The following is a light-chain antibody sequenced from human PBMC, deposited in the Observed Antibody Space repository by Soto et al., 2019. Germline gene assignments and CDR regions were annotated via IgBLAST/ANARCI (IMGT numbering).Light chain of an antibody. CDR3: GAWDSGLSAGV. CDR1: SSNIGNNY. CDR2: ENK. Sequence: QSLLTQPPSVSAAPGQKVTISCSGSSSNIGNNYVSWYQQLPGTAPKLLIYENKKRPSGIPDRFSGSKSGTSATLGITGLQTGDEADYYCGAWDSGLSAGVLGGGTKVTVL. J-gene: IGLJ3*02. V-gene: IGLV1-51*02.